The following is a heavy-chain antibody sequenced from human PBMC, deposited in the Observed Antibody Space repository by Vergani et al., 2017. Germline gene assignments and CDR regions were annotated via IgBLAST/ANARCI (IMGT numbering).Heavy chain of an antibody. D-gene: IGHD6-19*01. CDR2: IYYSGST. CDR1: GGSISSYY. Sequence: QVQLPESGPGLVKPSETLSLTCTVSGGSISSYYWSWIRQPPGKGLEWIGYIYYSGSTNYNPSLKSRVTISVETSKNQFSLKLSSVTAADTAVYYCARQGGGYSSGWYDYWGQGTLVTVSS. CDR3: ARQGGGYSSGWYDY. V-gene: IGHV4-59*08. J-gene: IGHJ4*02.